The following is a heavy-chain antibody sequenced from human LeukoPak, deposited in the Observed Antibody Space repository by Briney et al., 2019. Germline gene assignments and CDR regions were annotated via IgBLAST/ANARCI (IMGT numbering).Heavy chain of an antibody. Sequence: GGSLRLSCAASGFTFSSYAMHCVRQAPGKGLEWVAVISYDGSNKYYADSVKGRFTISRDNSKNTLYLQMSSLRAEDTAVYYCAREYRLAFDIWGQGTMVTVSS. CDR1: GFTFSSYA. CDR3: AREYRLAFDI. CDR2: ISYDGSNK. J-gene: IGHJ3*02. D-gene: IGHD5-12*01. V-gene: IGHV3-30-3*01.